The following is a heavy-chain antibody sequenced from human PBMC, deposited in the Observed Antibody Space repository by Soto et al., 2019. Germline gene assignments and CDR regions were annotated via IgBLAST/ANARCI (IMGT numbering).Heavy chain of an antibody. CDR3: AKDMYAPGLYGMDV. D-gene: IGHD2-8*01. CDR2: ISWNSGCI. Sequence: GGSLRLSCAASGFTFDDYAMHWVRQAPGKGLEWVSGISWNSGCIGYADSVKGRFTISRDNAKNSLYLQMNSLRAEDTALYYCAKDMYAPGLYGMDVWGQGTTVTVSS. CDR1: GFTFDDYA. V-gene: IGHV3-9*01. J-gene: IGHJ6*02.